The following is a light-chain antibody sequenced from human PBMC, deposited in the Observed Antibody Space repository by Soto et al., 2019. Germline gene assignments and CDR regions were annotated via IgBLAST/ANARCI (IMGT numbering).Light chain of an antibody. J-gene: IGKJ1*01. Sequence: EIVMTQPPATLSVSPGERASLSCRASQNIENHLAWYQQTPGQAPRLLIHGASTRATGIPTRFSGSGSGTEFTLTISSLQSEDFAVYYCQQYAYWWAFGQGTKVDIK. CDR3: QQYAYWWA. CDR2: GAS. V-gene: IGKV3-15*01. CDR1: QNIENH.